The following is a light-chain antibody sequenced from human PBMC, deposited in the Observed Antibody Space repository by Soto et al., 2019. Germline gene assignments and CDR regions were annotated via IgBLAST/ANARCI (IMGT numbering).Light chain of an antibody. CDR2: KTS. J-gene: IGKJ1*01. V-gene: IGKV1-5*03. CDR3: QKYNSVPWT. CDR1: QSISSW. Sequence: DIQMTQSPSTLSTSVGDRVTITCRASQSISSWLAWYQHKPGKAPKLLIYKTSSLESGVPSRFSGSGSGTEFTLTISSLQPDDFATYYCQKYNSVPWTFGQGTKVEIK.